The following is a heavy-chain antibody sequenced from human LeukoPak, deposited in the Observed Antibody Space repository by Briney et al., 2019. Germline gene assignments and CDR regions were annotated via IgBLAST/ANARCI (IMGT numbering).Heavy chain of an antibody. CDR2: INHSGST. CDR3: ARARNTRYSSSWYRYRCFDP. CDR1: GGSFSGYY. J-gene: IGHJ5*02. D-gene: IGHD6-13*01. V-gene: IGHV4-34*01. Sequence: PSETLSLTCAVYGGSFSGYYWSWVRQPPGKGLEWVGEINHSGSTNYNPSLKSRVTISVDTSKNQSSLKLSSVTAADTAVYYCARARNTRYSSSWYRYRCFDPWGQGTLVTVSS.